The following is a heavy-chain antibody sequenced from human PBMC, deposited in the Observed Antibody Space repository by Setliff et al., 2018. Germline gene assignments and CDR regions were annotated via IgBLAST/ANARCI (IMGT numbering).Heavy chain of an antibody. Sequence: GASVKVSCKASGYSFSTYAMSWIRQAPGQGLEWMGWINTNTGNPSYAQGFTGRFVFSLDTSASTAYLQISSLKPEDTAMYYCARASRFATIVWKGDYYMDVWGKGTTVTVSS. V-gene: IGHV7-4-1*02. CDR2: INTNTGNP. D-gene: IGHD3-16*02. CDR3: ARASRFATIVWKGDYYMDV. CDR1: GYSFSTYA. J-gene: IGHJ6*03.